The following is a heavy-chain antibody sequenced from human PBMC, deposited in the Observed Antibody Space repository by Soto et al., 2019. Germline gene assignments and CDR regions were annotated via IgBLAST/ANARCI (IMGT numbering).Heavy chain of an antibody. Sequence: SETLSLTCTVSGGSVSSGSYYWSWIRQPPGKGLEWIGYIYYSGSTNYNPSLKSRVTISVDTSKNQFSLKLSSVTAADTAVYYCARGGITFGGVIVSQYYFYYWGQGTQVTVSS. D-gene: IGHD3-16*02. J-gene: IGHJ4*02. CDR3: ARGGITFGGVIVSQYYFYY. V-gene: IGHV4-61*01. CDR2: IYYSGST. CDR1: GGSVSSGSYY.